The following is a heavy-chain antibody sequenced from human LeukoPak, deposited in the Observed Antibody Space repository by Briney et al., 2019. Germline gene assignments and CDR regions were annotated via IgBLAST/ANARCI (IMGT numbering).Heavy chain of an antibody. Sequence: GRSLRLFCAASGFTFDDYAMHWVRQAPGKGLEWVSGISWNSVTIGYADSVKGRFTISRDNAKNSLYLQMNSLRAEDTALYYCAKDFCSSTSCYSDYWGQGTLVTVSS. CDR3: AKDFCSSTSCYSDY. J-gene: IGHJ4*02. CDR1: GFTFDDYA. V-gene: IGHV3-9*01. D-gene: IGHD2-2*01. CDR2: ISWNSVTI.